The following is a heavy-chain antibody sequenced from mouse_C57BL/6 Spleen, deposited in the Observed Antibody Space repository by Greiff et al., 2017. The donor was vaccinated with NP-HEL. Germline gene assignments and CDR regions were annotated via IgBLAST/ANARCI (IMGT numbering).Heavy chain of an antibody. J-gene: IGHJ2*01. CDR2: ISDGGSYT. CDR3: AREGLRYLYYFDY. Sequence: EVQVVESGGGLVKPGGSLKLSCAASGFTFSSYAMSWVRQTPEKRLEWVATISDGGSYTSYPDNVRGRFTISRDNAKNNIYLQMSHLKSEDTAMYYCAREGLRYLYYFDYWGQGTTLTVST. D-gene: IGHD1-1*01. V-gene: IGHV5-4*01. CDR1: GFTFSSYA.